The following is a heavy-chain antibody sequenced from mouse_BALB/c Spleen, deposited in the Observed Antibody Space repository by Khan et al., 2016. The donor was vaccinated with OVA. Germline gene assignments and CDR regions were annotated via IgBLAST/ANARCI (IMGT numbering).Heavy chain of an antibody. J-gene: IGHJ4*01. CDR3: ARENYYGSSRYAMDY. D-gene: IGHD1-1*01. V-gene: IGHV1S41*01. CDR2: IAPGSGST. CDR1: GYTFTSYW. Sequence: DLVKPGASVKLSCKASGYTFTSYWINWIKQRPGQGLEWIGRIAPGSGSTYYNEMFKGKATLTVETSSSTAYIQLSSLSSEDSAVYFCARENYYGSSRYAMDYWGQGTSVTVSS.